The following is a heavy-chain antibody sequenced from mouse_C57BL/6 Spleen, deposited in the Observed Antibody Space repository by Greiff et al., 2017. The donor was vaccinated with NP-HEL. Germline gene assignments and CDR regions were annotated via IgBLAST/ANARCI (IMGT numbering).Heavy chain of an antibody. J-gene: IGHJ1*03. CDR2: IWTGGGT. D-gene: IGHD1-1*01. CDR3: ARHRDYYGSSYEYFDV. V-gene: IGHV2-9-1*01. CDR1: GFSLPSYA. Sequence: VQVVESGPGLVAPSQSLSITCTVSGFSLPSYAISWVRQPPGKGLEWLGVIWTGGGTNYNSALKSRLSISKDNSKSQVFLKMNSLQTDDTARYYCARHRDYYGSSYEYFDVWGTGTTVTVSS.